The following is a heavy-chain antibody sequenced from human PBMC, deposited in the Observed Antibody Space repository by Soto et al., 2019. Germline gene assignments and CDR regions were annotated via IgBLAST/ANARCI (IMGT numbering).Heavy chain of an antibody. CDR3: ARGGRRRYFAN. CDR1: ECIFSSFE. J-gene: IGHJ4*02. D-gene: IGHD3-16*01. Sequence: GGPLRLSCAAAECIFSSFEMNWVRQAPGKGLEWVSYISTGGSSIYYADSVKGRFTMSRDNAKNLLYLQMNSLRAEDTAVYYCARGGRRRYFANWGQRTRVPVSS. V-gene: IGHV3-48*03. CDR2: ISTGGSSI.